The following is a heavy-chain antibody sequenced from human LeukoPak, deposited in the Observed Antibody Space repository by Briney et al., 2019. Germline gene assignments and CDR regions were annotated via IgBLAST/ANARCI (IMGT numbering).Heavy chain of an antibody. J-gene: IGHJ3*02. CDR2: ISSSSSTI. D-gene: IGHD5-24*01. Sequence: PGGSLRLSCAASGFTFSSYSMNWVRQAPGKGLEWVSYISSSSSTIYYADSVKGRFTISRDNAKNSLYLQMSSLRAEDTAVYYCAREMAPQGAFDIWGQGTMVTVSS. V-gene: IGHV3-48*01. CDR3: AREMAPQGAFDI. CDR1: GFTFSSYS.